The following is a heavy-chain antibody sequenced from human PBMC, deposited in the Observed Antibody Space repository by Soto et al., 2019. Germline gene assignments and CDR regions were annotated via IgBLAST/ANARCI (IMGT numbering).Heavy chain of an antibody. V-gene: IGHV1-69*13. CDR1: GGTFSSYA. Sequence: SVKVSCKASGGTFSSYAISWVRQAPGQGLEWMGGIIPIFGTANYAQKFQGRVTITADESTSTAYMELSSLRSEDTAVYYCAYRSSGPHQWFDPWGQGTPVAVSS. CDR2: IIPIFGTA. CDR3: AYRSSGPHQWFDP. J-gene: IGHJ5*02. D-gene: IGHD6-19*01.